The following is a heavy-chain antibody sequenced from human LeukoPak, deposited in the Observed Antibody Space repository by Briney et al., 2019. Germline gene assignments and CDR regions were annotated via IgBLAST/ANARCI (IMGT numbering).Heavy chain of an antibody. J-gene: IGHJ3*02. Sequence: ASVKVSCKVSGDTLTELSTHWVRQAPGEGLEWMGGFDPEHGEMIYAQKLQGRVIMTEDRSTDTAYMELSSPRSEDTAVYYCARVQRGYSYGPAFDIWGQGTMVTVSS. CDR1: GDTLTELS. CDR2: FDPEHGEM. D-gene: IGHD5-18*01. V-gene: IGHV1-24*01. CDR3: ARVQRGYSYGPAFDI.